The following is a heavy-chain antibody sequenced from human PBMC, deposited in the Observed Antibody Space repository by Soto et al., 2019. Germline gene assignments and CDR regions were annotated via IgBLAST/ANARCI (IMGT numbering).Heavy chain of an antibody. CDR2: ISAYNGNT. D-gene: IGHD5-18*01. CDR3: ARDQFRIQPWLSDY. Sequence: ASVKVSCKASGYTFTSYGISWVRQAPGQGLEWMGWISAYNGNTNYAQKLQGRVNMTTDTSTSTAYMELRSLRSDDTAVYYCARDQFRIQPWLSDYWGQGTLVPVSS. J-gene: IGHJ4*02. V-gene: IGHV1-18*01. CDR1: GYTFTSYG.